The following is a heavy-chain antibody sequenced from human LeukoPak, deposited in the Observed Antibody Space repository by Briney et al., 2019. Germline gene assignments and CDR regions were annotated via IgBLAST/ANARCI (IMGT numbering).Heavy chain of an antibody. V-gene: IGHV4-30-2*01. Sequence: SETLSLTCAVSGGSISSAGYSWSWIRQPPGKGLEWIGYIYHSGSTYYNSSRKSRVTISVDRSKNQFSLKLTSVTAADTAVYYCARLGRYDYFIDYWGQGTLVTVSS. CDR1: GGSISSAGYS. D-gene: IGHD3-16*01. J-gene: IGHJ4*02. CDR2: IYHSGST. CDR3: ARLGRYDYFIDY.